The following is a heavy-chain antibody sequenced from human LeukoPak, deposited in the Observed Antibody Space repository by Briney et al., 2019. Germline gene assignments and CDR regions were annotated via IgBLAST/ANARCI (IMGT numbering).Heavy chain of an antibody. V-gene: IGHV3-13*04. J-gene: IGHJ5*01. CDR3: VRGGEIGFDS. Sequence: GGSLRLSCAASGLTFSRYDMHWVRQATGKGLEWISSIGTGGNTYYIGSVRGRFTISRENAKSSLYLQMNSLRAGDTAVYYCVRGGEIGFDSWGQGTLVTVSS. D-gene: IGHD3-16*01. CDR1: GLTFSRYD. CDR2: IGTGGNT.